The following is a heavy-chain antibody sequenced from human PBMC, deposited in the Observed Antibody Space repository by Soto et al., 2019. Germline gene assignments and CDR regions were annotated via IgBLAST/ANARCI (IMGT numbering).Heavy chain of an antibody. Sequence: PGGSLRLSCAASGFSFSDYAMSRVRQAPGKGLEWVSVISESGGATHYADSVRGRFTVSRDNSKNSLSLRMNSLGDEDTAVYFCAKRSPYSSGWYSPIFDYWGQGALVTVSS. CDR2: ISESGGAT. D-gene: IGHD6-19*01. J-gene: IGHJ4*02. CDR3: AKRSPYSSGWYSPIFDY. V-gene: IGHV3-23*01. CDR1: GFSFSDYA.